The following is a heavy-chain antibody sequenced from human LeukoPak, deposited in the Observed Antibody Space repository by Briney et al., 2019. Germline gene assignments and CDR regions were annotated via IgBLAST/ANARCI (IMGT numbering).Heavy chain of an antibody. Sequence: PGGSLRLSCAASGFAASGFTFSTFGMHWVRQAPGKGLEWVAFIRYDGFNKYYADSVKGRFTISRDNAKNSVYLQMNSLRAEDTAVYYCARALVMIAPLDAFDIWGQGTMVTVSS. V-gene: IGHV3-30*02. J-gene: IGHJ3*02. D-gene: IGHD3-9*01. CDR2: IRYDGFNK. CDR3: ARALVMIAPLDAFDI. CDR1: GFTFSTFG.